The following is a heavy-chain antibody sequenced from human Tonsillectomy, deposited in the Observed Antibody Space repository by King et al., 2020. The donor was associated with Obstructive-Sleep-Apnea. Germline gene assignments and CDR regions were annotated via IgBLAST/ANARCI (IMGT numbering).Heavy chain of an antibody. CDR3: AKDQKGYYDTSGYYVYYYYYGMDV. D-gene: IGHD3-22*01. J-gene: IGHJ6*02. Sequence: VQLVESGGDVVQPGRSLRLSCAASGFTFSSYGMHWVRPAPGKGLEWVAVLSYDGSNKYYVDSVKGRFTISRDNSRNTLYLQMTSRRAEDTAVYYCAKDQKGYYDTSGYYVYYYYYGMDVWGQGTTVTVSS. V-gene: IGHV3-30*18. CDR1: GFTFSSYG. CDR2: LSYDGSNK.